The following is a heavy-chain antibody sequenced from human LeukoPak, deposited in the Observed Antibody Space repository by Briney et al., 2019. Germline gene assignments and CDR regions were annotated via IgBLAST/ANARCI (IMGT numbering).Heavy chain of an antibody. V-gene: IGHV4-59*01. Sequence: SETLSLTCAVYGGSFSSYYWSWIRQPPGKGLEWIGYIYYSGSTNYNPSLKSRVTISVDTSKNQFSLKLSSVTAADAAVYYCARDDQDSSVLDPWGQGTLVTVSS. CDR2: IYYSGST. CDR3: ARDDQDSSVLDP. CDR1: GGSFSSYY. D-gene: IGHD6-25*01. J-gene: IGHJ5*02.